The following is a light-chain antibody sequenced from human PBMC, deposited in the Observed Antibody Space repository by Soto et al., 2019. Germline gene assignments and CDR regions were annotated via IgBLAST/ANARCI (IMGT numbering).Light chain of an antibody. Sequence: DIVLTQSPGTLSLSTGERATLSCRASQSVSSNYLAWYQQKPGQAPRLLIYGATNRATGIPDRFSGSVSGAAFTLTISRLEPEDFAVYYYQQYGRSPIFTFGPGTKVDI. CDR2: GAT. J-gene: IGKJ3*01. CDR3: QQYGRSPIFT. CDR1: QSVSSNY. V-gene: IGKV3-20*01.